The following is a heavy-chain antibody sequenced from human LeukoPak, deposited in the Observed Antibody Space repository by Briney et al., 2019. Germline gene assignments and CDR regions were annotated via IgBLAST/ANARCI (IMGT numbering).Heavy chain of an antibody. CDR3: ARERYSSGYFDH. D-gene: IGHD6-19*01. CDR2: ISGSGGST. CDR1: GVTFSTYA. V-gene: IGHV3-23*01. J-gene: IGHJ4*02. Sequence: PGGSLRLSCAASGVTFSTYAMSWVRQAPGKGLEWVSAISGSGGSTYYADSVKGRFTISRDNSKNTLYLQLNSLRAEDTAIYFCARERYSSGYFDHWGQGTLVTVSS.